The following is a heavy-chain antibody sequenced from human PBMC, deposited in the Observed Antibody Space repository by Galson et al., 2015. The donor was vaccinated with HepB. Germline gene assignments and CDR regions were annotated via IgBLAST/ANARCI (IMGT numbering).Heavy chain of an antibody. D-gene: IGHD3-10*01. CDR2: ISYDGSNK. CDR1: GFTFSSYG. CDR3: AKAFVGSLYYFDY. V-gene: IGHV3-30*18. Sequence: LRLSCAASGFTFSSYGMHWVRQAPGKGLEWVAVISYDGSNKYYADSVKGRFTISRDNSKNTLYLQMNSLRAEDTAVYYCAKAFVGSLYYFDYWGQGTLVTVSS. J-gene: IGHJ4*02.